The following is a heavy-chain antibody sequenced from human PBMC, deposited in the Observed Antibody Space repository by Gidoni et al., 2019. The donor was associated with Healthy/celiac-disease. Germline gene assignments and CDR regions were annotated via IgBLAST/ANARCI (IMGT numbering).Heavy chain of an antibody. J-gene: IGHJ4*02. Sequence: EVQLVESGGGLVKPGGSLRLSCAASGFTFSSYSMNWVRQAPGKGLEWVSSISSSSSYIYYADSVKGRFTISRDNAKNSLYLQMNSLRAEDTAVYYCARVLRVVTATPDYWGQGTLVTVSS. CDR2: ISSSSSYI. D-gene: IGHD2-21*02. V-gene: IGHV3-21*01. CDR3: ARVLRVVTATPDY. CDR1: GFTFSSYS.